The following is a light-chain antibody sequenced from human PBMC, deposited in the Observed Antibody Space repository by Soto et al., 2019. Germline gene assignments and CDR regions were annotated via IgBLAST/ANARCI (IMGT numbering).Light chain of an antibody. CDR2: EVR. J-gene: IGLJ1*01. CDR1: SRDVGGYNY. Sequence: QSALTQPASVSGSPGQSITISCTGTSRDVGGYNYVSWHQHHPGKAPKLLISEVRNRPSGISNRFSGSKSGNTATLTISGLQADDGADYYCSSYAISSTPIYVFGTGTKVTVL. V-gene: IGLV2-14*01. CDR3: SSYAISSTPIYV.